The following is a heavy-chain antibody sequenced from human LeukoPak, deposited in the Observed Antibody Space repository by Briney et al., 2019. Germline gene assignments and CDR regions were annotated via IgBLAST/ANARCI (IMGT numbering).Heavy chain of an antibody. CDR1: GYTFTSYG. CDR2: ISAYNGNT. J-gene: IGHJ4*02. V-gene: IGHV1-18*01. Sequence: ASVKVSCKASGYTFTSYGISWVRQAPGQGLEWMGWISAYNGNTNYAQRLQGRVTMTTDTSTSTAYMELRSLRSDDTAVYYCARDLKRHIREYSGSSVNYWGQGTLVTVSS. CDR3: ARDLKRHIREYSGSSVNY. D-gene: IGHD1-26*01.